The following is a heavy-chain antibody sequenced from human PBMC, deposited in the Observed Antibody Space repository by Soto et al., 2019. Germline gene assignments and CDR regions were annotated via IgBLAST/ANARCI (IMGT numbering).Heavy chain of an antibody. CDR3: ARGSLELVWFGETLDY. D-gene: IGHD3-10*01. J-gene: IGHJ4*02. CDR1: GFTFSRYA. CDR2: ISYDGSNK. Sequence: QVQLVDSGGGVVQPGRSLRLSCAASGFTFSRYAMHWVRQAPGKGLEWVAVISYDGSNKYYADSVKGRFTISRDNSKNTLYLQMNSLRADDTAVYYCARGSLELVWFGETLDYWGQGTLVIVSS. V-gene: IGHV3-30-3*01.